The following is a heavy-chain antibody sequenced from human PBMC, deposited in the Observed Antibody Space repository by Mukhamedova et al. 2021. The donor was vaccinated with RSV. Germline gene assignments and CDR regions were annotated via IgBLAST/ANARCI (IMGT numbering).Heavy chain of an antibody. Sequence: SSYGMHWVRQAPGKGLEWVAVIWYDGSNRYYADSVKGRFTISRDNSKNTLYLQMNSLRAEDTAVYYCASMGYGGNSTYYYYYMD. D-gene: IGHD4-23*01. CDR1: SSYG. CDR3: ASMGYGGNSTYYYYYMD. J-gene: IGHJ6*03. V-gene: IGHV3-33*01. CDR2: IWYDGSNR.